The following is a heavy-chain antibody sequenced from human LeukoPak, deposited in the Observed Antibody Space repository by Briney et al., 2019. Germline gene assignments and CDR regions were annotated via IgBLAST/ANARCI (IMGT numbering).Heavy chain of an antibody. CDR2: ISYIGST. Sequence: PSETLSLTCAVSDDSFSSHYWTWIRQPPGKGLEWIGYISYIGSTKYNPSLKSRVTISIDTSKNQFSLKLSSVTAADTAVYYCARDVVTVAQGFDIWGQGTMVSVSS. J-gene: IGHJ3*02. CDR1: DDSFSSHY. D-gene: IGHD4-23*01. V-gene: IGHV4-59*11. CDR3: ARDVVTVAQGFDI.